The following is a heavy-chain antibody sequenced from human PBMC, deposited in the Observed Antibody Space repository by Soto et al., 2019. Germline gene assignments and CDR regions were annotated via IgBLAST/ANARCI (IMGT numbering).Heavy chain of an antibody. D-gene: IGHD4-17*01. CDR3: ARDTNYGDKYNCFDH. CDR2: IYYSGST. Sequence: QVQLQESGPGLVKPSQTLSLTCTVSGGSISSGGYYWSWIRQHPGKGLEWIGYIYYSGSTYYNPSLKSRVTISVDTSKNQFTLKLSSVTAADTAVYYCARDTNYGDKYNCFDHWGQGTLVTVSS. J-gene: IGHJ5*02. CDR1: GGSISSGGYY. V-gene: IGHV4-31*03.